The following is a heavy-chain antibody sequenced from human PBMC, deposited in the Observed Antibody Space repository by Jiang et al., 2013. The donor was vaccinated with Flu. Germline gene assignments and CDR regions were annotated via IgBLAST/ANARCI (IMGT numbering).Heavy chain of an antibody. CDR1: GFTFSTYW. J-gene: IGHJ4*02. CDR2: INSDGSSA. V-gene: IGHV3-74*03. Sequence: LVESGGDLRSASGGSLRLSCAASGFTFSTYWMHWVRQTPGKGLVCVSRINSDGSSATYADSVKGRFTISRDNAKNTPYLQMNSLRAEDTAVYYCVRGEMATVWPLGYWGQGTPGQRLL. CDR3: VRGEMATVWPLGY. D-gene: IGHD5-24*01.